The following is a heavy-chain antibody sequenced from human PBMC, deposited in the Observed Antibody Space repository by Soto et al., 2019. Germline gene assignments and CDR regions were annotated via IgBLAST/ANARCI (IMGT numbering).Heavy chain of an antibody. D-gene: IGHD2-21*02. CDR1: GLTFSSYS. Sequence: SLRLSCAASGLTFSSYSMNWVRQAPGKGLEWVSYISSSGSTIYYADSVKGRFTISRDNAKNSLYLQMNSLRAEDTAVYYCARDLFGSGYCGGDCTTSEYFQHWGQGTLVTVSS. CDR3: ARDLFGSGYCGGDCTTSEYFQH. CDR2: ISSSGSTI. J-gene: IGHJ1*01. V-gene: IGHV3-48*04.